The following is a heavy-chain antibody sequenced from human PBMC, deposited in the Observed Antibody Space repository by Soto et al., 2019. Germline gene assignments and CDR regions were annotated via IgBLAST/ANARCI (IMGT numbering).Heavy chain of an antibody. D-gene: IGHD6-6*01. J-gene: IGHJ4*02. CDR2: FDPEDGET. Sequence: ASVKVSCKVSGYTLTELSMHWVRQDPGKGLEWMGGFDPEDGETIYAQKFQGRVTMTEDTSTDTAYMELSSLRSEDTAVYYCATIGGPLVPYYFDYLCQETLVTVSS. CDR1: GYTLTELS. V-gene: IGHV1-24*01. CDR3: ATIGGPLVPYYFDY.